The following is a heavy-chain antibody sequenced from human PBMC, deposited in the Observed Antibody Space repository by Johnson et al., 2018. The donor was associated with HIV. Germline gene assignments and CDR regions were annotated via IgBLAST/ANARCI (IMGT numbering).Heavy chain of an antibody. J-gene: IGHJ3*01. CDR3: ARGIRFVEAGRENDGFDV. V-gene: IGHV3-30*19. CDR1: GFTFSSYG. CDR2: ISYHGTNK. D-gene: IGHD4-17*01. Sequence: QVQLVESGGGVVQPGGSLRLSCAASGFTFSSYGMHWVRQAPGKGLEWVAVISYHGTNKYYADSVKGRFTISRDKSKNTLHLQMNSLKPEDTAVYYCARGIRFVEAGRENDGFDVWGQGTVVTVSS.